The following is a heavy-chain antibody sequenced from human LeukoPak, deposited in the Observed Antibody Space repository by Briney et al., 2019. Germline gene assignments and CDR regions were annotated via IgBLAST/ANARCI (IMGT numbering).Heavy chain of an antibody. D-gene: IGHD6-13*01. CDR3: ARGVIAAGGNDFDY. Sequence: SETLSLTCTVSGGSISSSSYYWGWIRQPPGQGLEWIGNIYYSGSTYYNPSLKSRVTISVDTSKNQFSLKMSSVTAADTAVYYCARGVIAAGGNDFDYWGQGTLVTVSS. CDR1: GGSISSSSYY. CDR2: IYYSGST. V-gene: IGHV4-39*07. J-gene: IGHJ4*02.